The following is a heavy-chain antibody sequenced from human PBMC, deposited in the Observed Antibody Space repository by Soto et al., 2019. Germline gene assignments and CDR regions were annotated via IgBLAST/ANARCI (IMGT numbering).Heavy chain of an antibody. CDR2: IYSGGST. J-gene: IGHJ5*02. CDR3: ARDWSGSSRLSWFDP. D-gene: IGHD3-3*01. V-gene: IGHV3-53*02. CDR1: GFTVSSNY. Sequence: EVQLVETGGGLIQSGGSLRLSCAASGFTVSSNYMSWVRQAPGKGLEWVSVIYSGGSTYYADSVKGRFTISRDNSKNTLYLQMNSLRAEDTAVYYCARDWSGSSRLSWFDPWGQGTLVTVSS.